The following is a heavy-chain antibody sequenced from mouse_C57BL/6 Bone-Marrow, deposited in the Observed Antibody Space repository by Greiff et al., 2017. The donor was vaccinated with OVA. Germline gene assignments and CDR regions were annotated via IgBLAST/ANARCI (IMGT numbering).Heavy chain of an antibody. V-gene: IGHV5-17*01. J-gene: IGHJ3*01. Sequence: EVMLVESGGGLVKPGGSLKLSCAASGFTFSDYGMSWVRQAPEKGLEWVAYISSGSSTIYYADTVKGRFTISRDNAKNTLFLQMTSLRSEDTAMYYCARPAYWGQGTLVTVSA. CDR1: GFTFSDYG. CDR3: ARPAY. CDR2: ISSGSSTI.